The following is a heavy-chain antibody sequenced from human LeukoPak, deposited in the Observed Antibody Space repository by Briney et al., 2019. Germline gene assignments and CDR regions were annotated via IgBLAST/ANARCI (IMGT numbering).Heavy chain of an antibody. J-gene: IGHJ4*02. CDR2: INHSGST. Sequence: MPSETLSLTCAVYGGSFSGYYWSWIRQPPGKGLEWIGEINHSGSTNYNPSLKSRVTISVDTSKNQFSLKLSSVTAADTAVYYCARSFPTGYDLFYWGQGTLVTVSS. CDR3: ARSFPTGYDLFY. CDR1: GGSFSGYY. D-gene: IGHD5-12*01. V-gene: IGHV4-34*01.